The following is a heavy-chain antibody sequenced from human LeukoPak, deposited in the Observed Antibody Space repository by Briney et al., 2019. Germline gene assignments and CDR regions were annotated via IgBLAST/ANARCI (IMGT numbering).Heavy chain of an antibody. CDR1: GFTFSSYG. J-gene: IGHJ3*02. V-gene: IGHV3-21*01. D-gene: IGHD4-11*01. CDR3: ARGYSNYGYAFDI. CDR2: ISSSSIYI. Sequence: PGGSLRLSCAASGFTFSSYGMHWVRQAPGKGLEWVSSISSSSIYIYYGDSVKGRFTISRDNARNSLYLQMNSLRAEDTAVYYCARGYSNYGYAFDIWGQGTMVTVSS.